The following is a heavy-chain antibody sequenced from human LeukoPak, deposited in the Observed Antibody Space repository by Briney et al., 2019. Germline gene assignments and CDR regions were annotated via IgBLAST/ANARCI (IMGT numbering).Heavy chain of an antibody. CDR2: ISTRGGTI. CDR1: GFLFSDYE. CDR3: VRDGYSYGYDFDY. J-gene: IGHJ4*02. Sequence: GGPLRLPCGASGFLFSDYELNWVRQPPGKGLEWISYISTRGGTIYYADSVEGRFTISRDNAKNALYLQMNSLRVEDTAFYYCVRDGYSYGYDFDYWGQGTLVAVSP. D-gene: IGHD5-18*01. V-gene: IGHV3-48*03.